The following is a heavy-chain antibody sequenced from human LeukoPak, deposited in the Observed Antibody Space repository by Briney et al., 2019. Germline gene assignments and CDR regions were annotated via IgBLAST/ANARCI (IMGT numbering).Heavy chain of an antibody. CDR2: ISAYNGNT. J-gene: IGHJ6*03. CDR1: GYTFTSYG. V-gene: IGHV1-18*01. Sequence: GASVKVSCKASGYTFTSYGISRVRQAPGQGLEWMGWISAYNGNTNYAQKLQGRVTMTTDTSTTTAYMELSSLRSEDTAVYYCARDWGFWSGRGTRYYYYMDVWGKGTTVTVSS. CDR3: ARDWGFWSGRGTRYYYYMDV. D-gene: IGHD3-3*01.